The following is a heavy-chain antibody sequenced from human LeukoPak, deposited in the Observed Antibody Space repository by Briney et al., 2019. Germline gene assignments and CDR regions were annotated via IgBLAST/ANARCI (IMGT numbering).Heavy chain of an antibody. Sequence: GGSLRLSCAASGFTFSSYAMSWVRQAPGKGLEWVSVIYSGGSTYYADSVKGRFSISRDNSKNTLYLQMNSLRAEDTAVYFCARDSLAVAGKDYWGQGTLVTVSS. CDR2: IYSGGST. D-gene: IGHD6-19*01. V-gene: IGHV3-66*01. J-gene: IGHJ4*02. CDR3: ARDSLAVAGKDY. CDR1: GFTFSSYA.